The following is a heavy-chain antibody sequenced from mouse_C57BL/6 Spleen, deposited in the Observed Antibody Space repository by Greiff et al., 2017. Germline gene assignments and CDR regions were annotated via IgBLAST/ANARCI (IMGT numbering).Heavy chain of an antibody. V-gene: IGHV1-76*01. Sequence: QVQLQQSGAELVRPGASVKLSCKASGYTFTDYYINWVKQRPGQGLEWIARIYPGSGNTYYNEKFKGKATLTAEKSSSTAYMQLSSLTSEDSAVYFCASTVVAMDYWGQGTSVTVSS. CDR1: GYTFTDYY. D-gene: IGHD1-1*01. J-gene: IGHJ4*01. CDR2: IYPGSGNT. CDR3: ASTVVAMDY.